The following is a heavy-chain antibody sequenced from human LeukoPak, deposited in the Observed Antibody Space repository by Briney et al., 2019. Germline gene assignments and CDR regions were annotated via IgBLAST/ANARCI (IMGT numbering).Heavy chain of an antibody. CDR2: INCDSGAT. CDR1: GYTFGDYH. Sequence: ASVKVSCKASGYTFGDYHMHWVRQARGQGLEWMGWINCDSGATHYAQKFQGRVTMTRDTSISTTHMDLSSLTSDDTAVYYCGRELGGGVTREDWLDPWGQGTLVTVSS. CDR3: GRELGGGVTREDWLDP. V-gene: IGHV1-2*02. J-gene: IGHJ5*02. D-gene: IGHD3-3*01.